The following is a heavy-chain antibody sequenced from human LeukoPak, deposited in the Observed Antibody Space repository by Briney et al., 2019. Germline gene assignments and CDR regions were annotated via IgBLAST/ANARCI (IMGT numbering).Heavy chain of an antibody. J-gene: IGHJ4*02. CDR1: VFTFSGYS. Sequence: GGSLRLSCAPSVFTFSGYSTNCGREAPGERRERGSSISSSSSYIYYADSVKGRFTISRDNAKNSLNLKMSSLRAEDTAVYYCARGRATGTPRGSYYWGQGTLVTVSS. V-gene: IGHV3-21*01. D-gene: IGHD1-1*01. CDR3: ARGRATGTPRGSYY. CDR2: ISSSSSYI.